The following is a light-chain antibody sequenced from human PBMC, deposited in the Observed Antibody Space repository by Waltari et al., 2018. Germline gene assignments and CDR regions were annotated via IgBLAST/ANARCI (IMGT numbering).Light chain of an antibody. Sequence: EIVMTQSPATLSVSPGERATLSCRASQSVSSNLAWYQQKPGQAPRPLIYGASTRAPGIPARFSGSGSGTEFTLTISSLQSEDFAVYYCQQYNNWLTWTFGQGTKVEIK. CDR2: GAS. CDR1: QSVSSN. V-gene: IGKV3-15*01. CDR3: QQYNNWLTWT. J-gene: IGKJ1*01.